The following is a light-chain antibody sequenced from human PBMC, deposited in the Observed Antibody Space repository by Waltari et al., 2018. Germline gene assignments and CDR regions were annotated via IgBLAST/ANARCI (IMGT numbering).Light chain of an antibody. Sequence: QSALTQPASVSGSPGQSITIPCTGTSSADGTYNLVSGYQQHPGEVPKLMIYEVTKRPSGVSDRFSGSKSGNTASLTISGLQAEDEADYFCCSFAGRGFSVIFGGGTKLTVL. CDR1: SSADGTYNL. V-gene: IGLV2-23*02. CDR3: CSFAGRGFSVI. J-gene: IGLJ2*01. CDR2: EVT.